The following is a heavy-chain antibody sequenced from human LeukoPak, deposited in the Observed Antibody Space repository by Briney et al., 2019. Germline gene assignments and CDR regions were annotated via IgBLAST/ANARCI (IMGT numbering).Heavy chain of an antibody. D-gene: IGHD4-23*01. CDR3: ARDIWTVVTPVPQGADY. Sequence: ASVKVSCKASGYTFTSYGISWVRQAPGQGLEWMGWISAYNGNTNYAQKLQGRVTMTTDTSTSAAYMELRSLRSDDTAVYYCARDIWTVVTPVPQGADYWGQGTLVTVSS. J-gene: IGHJ4*02. CDR1: GYTFTSYG. CDR2: ISAYNGNT. V-gene: IGHV1-18*01.